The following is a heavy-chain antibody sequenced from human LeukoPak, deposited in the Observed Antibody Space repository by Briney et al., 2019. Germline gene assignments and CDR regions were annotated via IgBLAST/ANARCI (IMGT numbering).Heavy chain of an antibody. Sequence: PSETLSLTCAVSGYSISSGYYWGWIRQPPGKGLEWIGSIYHSGSTYYNPSLKSRVTISVDTSKNDFSLKLSSMTAADTAVYYCARLYYYDSSGPPLWGQGTMVAVSS. CDR3: ARLYYYDSSGPPL. J-gene: IGHJ4*02. CDR2: IYHSGST. CDR1: GYSISSGYY. D-gene: IGHD3-22*01. V-gene: IGHV4-38-2*01.